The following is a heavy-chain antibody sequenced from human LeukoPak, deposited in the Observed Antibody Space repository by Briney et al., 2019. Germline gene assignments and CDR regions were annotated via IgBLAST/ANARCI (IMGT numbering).Heavy chain of an antibody. CDR3: ARRIAVAGTYWFDP. CDR2: ISSSSSSTI. CDR1: GFTFSSYS. V-gene: IGHV3-48*02. D-gene: IGHD6-19*01. J-gene: IGHJ5*02. Sequence: RGSLRLSCAASGFTFSSYSMNWVRQAPGKGLEWVSYISSSSSSTIYYADSVKGRFTISRDNAKNSLYLQMNSLRDEDTAVYYCARRIAVAGTYWFDPWGQGTLVTVSS.